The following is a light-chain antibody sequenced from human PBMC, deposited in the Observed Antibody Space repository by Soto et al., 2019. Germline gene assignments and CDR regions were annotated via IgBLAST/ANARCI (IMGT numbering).Light chain of an antibody. CDR1: SSDVGGYNY. CDR3: SSYTSSTPFLWV. J-gene: IGLJ1*01. Sequence: QSALTQPASVSGSPGQSITISCTGTSSDVGGYNYVSWYQHHPGKAPKLMIYEVTTRPSGISNRFSVSKSGNTASLTISGLQAVDEADYYCSSYTSSTPFLWVFGTGIKLTVL. CDR2: EVT. V-gene: IGLV2-14*01.